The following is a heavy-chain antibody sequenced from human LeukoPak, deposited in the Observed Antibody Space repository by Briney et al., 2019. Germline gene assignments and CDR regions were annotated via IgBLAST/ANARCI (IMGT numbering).Heavy chain of an antibody. CDR1: GYSISSGYH. J-gene: IGHJ4*02. Sequence: SETLSLTCTVSGYSISSGYHWGWIRQPPGKGLEWIGSIYHRGTTYYSPSLKSRVTISVDTSKSQFSLNLSSVTAADTAVYYCARDDYADYVFDYWGQGTLVTVSS. D-gene: IGHD4-17*01. CDR2: IYHRGTT. V-gene: IGHV4-38-2*02. CDR3: ARDDYADYVFDY.